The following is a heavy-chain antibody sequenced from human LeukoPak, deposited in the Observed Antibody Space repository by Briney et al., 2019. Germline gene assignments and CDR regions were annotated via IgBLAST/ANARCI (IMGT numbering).Heavy chain of an antibody. CDR3: ARGLPRMVSSSGRYYMDV. CDR1: GFTFSSYG. J-gene: IGHJ6*03. CDR2: ISYDGSNK. Sequence: PGGSLRLSCAASGFTFSSYGMHWVRQAPGKGLEWVAVISYDGSNKYYADSVKGRFTISRDNAKNSLYLQMNSLRAEDTAVYYCARGLPRMVSSSGRYYMDVWGKGTTVTVSS. V-gene: IGHV3-30*03. D-gene: IGHD6-13*01.